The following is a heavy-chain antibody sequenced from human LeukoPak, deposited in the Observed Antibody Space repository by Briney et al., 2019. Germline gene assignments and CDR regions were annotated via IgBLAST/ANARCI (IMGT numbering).Heavy chain of an antibody. J-gene: IGHJ4*02. Sequence: ASVKVSFKVSGYTLTELSMHWVRQAPGKGLEWMGGFDPEDGETIHAQKFQGRVTMTEDTSTDTAYMELSSLRSEDTAVYYCATPRAGRDGYKIYLGFDYWGQGTLVTVSS. CDR3: ATPRAGRDGYKIYLGFDY. D-gene: IGHD5-24*01. CDR1: GYTLTELS. CDR2: FDPEDGET. V-gene: IGHV1-24*01.